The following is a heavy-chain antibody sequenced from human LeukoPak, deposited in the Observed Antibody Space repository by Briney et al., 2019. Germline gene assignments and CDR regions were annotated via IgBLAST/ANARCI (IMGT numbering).Heavy chain of an antibody. Sequence: SGGSLRLSCAASGFTFDDYAMHWVRQAPGKGLEWVSGISWNSGSIGYADSVKGRFTISRDNAKNSLYLQMNSLRAEDTALYYCAKDRQYSGSYHDAFDIWGQGTMVTVSS. J-gene: IGHJ3*02. CDR3: AKDRQYSGSYHDAFDI. V-gene: IGHV3-9*01. D-gene: IGHD1-26*01. CDR1: GFTFDDYA. CDR2: ISWNSGSI.